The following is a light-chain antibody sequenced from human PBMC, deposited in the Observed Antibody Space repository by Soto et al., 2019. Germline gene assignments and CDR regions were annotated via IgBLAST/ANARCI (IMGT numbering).Light chain of an antibody. CDR1: SSDVGSYKY. Sequence: QSVLTQPASVSGSPGQSITISCTGTSSDVGSYKYVSWYQHYPGKAPKLIIYEVSHRPSGVSDRFAGSKSGTTASLTISVLQDDDEADYYCTSYTTLSTVLFGGGTKVTVL. J-gene: IGLJ2*01. V-gene: IGLV2-14*01. CDR3: TSYTTLSTVL. CDR2: EVS.